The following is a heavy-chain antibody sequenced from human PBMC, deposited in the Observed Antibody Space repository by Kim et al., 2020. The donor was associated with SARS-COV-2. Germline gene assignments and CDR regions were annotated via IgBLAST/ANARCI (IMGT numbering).Heavy chain of an antibody. J-gene: IGHJ4*02. Sequence: GGSLRLSCAASGFTFDDYAMHWVRQAPGKGLEWVSGISWNSGSIGYADSVKGRFTISRDNAKNSLYLQMNSLRAEDTALYYCAKGRGIAAADHFDYWGQGTLVTVSS. V-gene: IGHV3-9*01. D-gene: IGHD6-13*01. CDR3: AKGRGIAAADHFDY. CDR2: ISWNSGSI. CDR1: GFTFDDYA.